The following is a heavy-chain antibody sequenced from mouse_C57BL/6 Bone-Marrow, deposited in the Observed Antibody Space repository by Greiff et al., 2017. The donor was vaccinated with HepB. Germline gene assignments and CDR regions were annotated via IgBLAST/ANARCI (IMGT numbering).Heavy chain of an antibody. D-gene: IGHD1-1*01. V-gene: IGHV1-58*01. CDR1: GYTFTSYG. J-gene: IGHJ2*01. Sequence: EVQLQQSGAELVRPGSSVKMSCKTSGYTFTSYGINWVKQRPGQGLEWIGYIYIGNGYTEYNKKFKGKATLTSDTSSSTAYMQLSSLSSEDSSTNYCARDYGYWGQGTTLTVSS. CDR2: IYIGNGYT. CDR3: ARDYGY.